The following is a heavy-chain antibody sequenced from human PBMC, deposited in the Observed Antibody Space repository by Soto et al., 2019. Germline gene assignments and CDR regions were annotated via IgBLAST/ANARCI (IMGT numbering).Heavy chain of an antibody. Sequence: QVQLVESGGGVVQPGRSLRLSCAASGFTFSSYAMHWVRQAPGKGLEWVAVISYDGSNKYYADSVKGRFTISRDNSKNTLYLQMNSLRAEDTAVYYCARDPSNVRFDYWGLGTLVTVSS. V-gene: IGHV3-30-3*01. CDR1: GFTFSSYA. J-gene: IGHJ4*02. CDR2: ISYDGSNK. CDR3: ARDPSNVRFDY.